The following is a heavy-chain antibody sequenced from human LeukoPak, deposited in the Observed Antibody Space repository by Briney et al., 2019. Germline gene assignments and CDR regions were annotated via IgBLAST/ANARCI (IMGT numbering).Heavy chain of an antibody. CDR2: INHSGST. CDR3: ARSGGVRGHYFDY. CDR1: GGSFSGYY. D-gene: IGHD3-10*01. Sequence: PSETLSLTCAVYGGSFSGYYWSWIRQPPGKGLEWIGEINHSGSTNYNPSLKSRVTISVDTSKNQFSLKLSSVTAADTAVYYCARSGGVRGHYFDYWGQGTLVTVSS. J-gene: IGHJ4*02. V-gene: IGHV4-34*01.